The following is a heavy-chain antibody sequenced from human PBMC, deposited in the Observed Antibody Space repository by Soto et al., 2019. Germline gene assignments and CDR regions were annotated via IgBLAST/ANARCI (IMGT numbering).Heavy chain of an antibody. CDR3: AREPTAVDSSGSWFDP. CDR1: GASISRYY. CDR2: IYYSGST. D-gene: IGHD3-22*01. V-gene: IGHV4-59*01. Sequence: SETLSLTCTVSGASISRYYWSWIRQPPGKGLEWIGYIYYSGSTNYNPSLKSRVTISVDTSKNQFSLRLSSVTAADTAVYYCAREPTAVDSSGSWFDPWGQGTLVTVSS. J-gene: IGHJ5*02.